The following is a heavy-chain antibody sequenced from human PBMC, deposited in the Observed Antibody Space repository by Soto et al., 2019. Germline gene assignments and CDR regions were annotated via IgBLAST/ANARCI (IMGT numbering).Heavy chain of an antibody. D-gene: IGHD2-15*01. Sequence: QVQLVQSGAKVQKPGSSVKVSCKASGGTFSSYAISWVRQAPGQGLEWMGGIIPIFGTANYAQKFQGRVTITADESTSTAYMELSSLRSEDTAVYYCATSKDIVVVVAASYYYGMDVWGQETTVTVSS. J-gene: IGHJ6*02. CDR2: IIPIFGTA. CDR1: GGTFSSYA. CDR3: ATSKDIVVVVAASYYYGMDV. V-gene: IGHV1-69*01.